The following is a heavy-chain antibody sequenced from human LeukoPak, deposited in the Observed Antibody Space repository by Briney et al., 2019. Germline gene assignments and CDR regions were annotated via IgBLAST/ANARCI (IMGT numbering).Heavy chain of an antibody. J-gene: IGHJ4*02. Sequence: GASVKVSCKASGYTFTTYDITRVRQATGQGLEWMGWMNPNSANTGYAQKFQGRVTMTRNNSINTAYMELSSLRSEDTAVYYCARGVRNLLVSDYWGQGTLVTVSS. D-gene: IGHD6-13*01. CDR3: ARGVRNLLVSDY. CDR1: GYTFTTYD. CDR2: MNPNSANT. V-gene: IGHV1-8*01.